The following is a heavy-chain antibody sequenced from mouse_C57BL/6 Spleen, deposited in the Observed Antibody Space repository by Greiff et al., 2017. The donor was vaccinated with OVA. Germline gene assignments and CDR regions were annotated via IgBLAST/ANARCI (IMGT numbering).Heavy chain of an antibody. CDR1: GYAFSSYW. CDR3: ATLTGDYAMDY. Sequence: QVHVKQSGAELVKPGASVKISCKASGYAFSSYWMNWVKQRPGKGLEWIGQIYPGDGDTNYNGKFKGKATLTADKSSSTAYMQLSSLTSEDSAVYFCATLTGDYAMDYWGQGTSVTVSS. V-gene: IGHV1-80*01. CDR2: IYPGDGDT. J-gene: IGHJ4*01. D-gene: IGHD4-1*01.